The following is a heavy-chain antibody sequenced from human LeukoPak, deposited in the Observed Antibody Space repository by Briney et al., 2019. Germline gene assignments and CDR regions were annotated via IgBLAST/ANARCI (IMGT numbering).Heavy chain of an antibody. CDR3: ARRTGTTSSSAFDI. D-gene: IGHD1-1*01. CDR1: GDSISSTSNC. V-gene: IGHV4-39*07. J-gene: IGHJ3*02. CDR2: ICYSGST. Sequence: LSETLSLTCTVSGDSISSTSNCWGWIRQPPGKGLEWIGSICYSGSTYYNPSLKSRVTISVDRSKNQFSLKLSSVTAADTAVYYCARRTGTTSSSAFDIWGQGTMVTVSS.